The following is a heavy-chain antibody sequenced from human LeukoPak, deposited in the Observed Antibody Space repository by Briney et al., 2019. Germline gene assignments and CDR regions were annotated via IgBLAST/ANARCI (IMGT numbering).Heavy chain of an antibody. J-gene: IGHJ5*02. CDR3: ARDSGWTFDP. CDR2: TNQDGSRE. V-gene: IGHV3-7*01. D-gene: IGHD6-19*01. Sequence: GGSLRLSCTASGFTSGSHWMIWVRRAPGKGLEWVANTNQDGSREKYADSVRGRFTVSRDNAKNSVYLQMNSLGVEDTAIYYCARDSGWTFDPWGQGTLVTVSS. CDR1: GFTSGSHW.